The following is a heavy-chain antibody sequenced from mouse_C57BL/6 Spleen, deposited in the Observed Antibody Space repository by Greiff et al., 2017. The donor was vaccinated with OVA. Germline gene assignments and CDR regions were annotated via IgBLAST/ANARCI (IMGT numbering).Heavy chain of an antibody. CDR3: TSVPYYYGSSYDYAMDY. CDR2: ISSGGDYI. CDR1: GFTFSSYA. V-gene: IGHV5-9-1*02. Sequence: EVQRVESGAGLVKPGGSLKLSCAASGFTFSSYAMSWVRQTPEKRLEWVAYISSGGDYIYYADTVKGRFTISRDNARNTLYLQMSSLKSEDTAMYYCTSVPYYYGSSYDYAMDYWGQGTSVTVSS. J-gene: IGHJ4*01. D-gene: IGHD1-1*01.